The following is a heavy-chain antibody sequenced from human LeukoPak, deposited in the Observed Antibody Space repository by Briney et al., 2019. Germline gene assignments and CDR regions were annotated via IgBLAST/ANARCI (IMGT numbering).Heavy chain of an antibody. CDR2: IRYDGSNK. D-gene: IGHD3-10*01. CDR1: GFTFSSYG. Sequence: GGSLRLSCAASGFTFSSYGMHWVRQAPGKGLEWVAFIRYDGSNKYYADSVKGRFTISRDNSKNTLYLQMNSLRAEDTAVYYCAKGITMVREFDYWGQGTLVTVSS. V-gene: IGHV3-30*02. J-gene: IGHJ4*02. CDR3: AKGITMVREFDY.